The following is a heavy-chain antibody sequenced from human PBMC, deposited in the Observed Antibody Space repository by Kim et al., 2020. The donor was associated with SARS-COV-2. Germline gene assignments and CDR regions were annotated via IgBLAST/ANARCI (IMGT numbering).Heavy chain of an antibody. Sequence: STYYQDFVKGRFTISRDDSKNTVYLQMNSLRAEDTAVYFCAREPSTYFDYWGQGTLVTVSS. CDR3: AREPSTYFDY. J-gene: IGHJ4*02. CDR2: ST. V-gene: IGHV3-66*01.